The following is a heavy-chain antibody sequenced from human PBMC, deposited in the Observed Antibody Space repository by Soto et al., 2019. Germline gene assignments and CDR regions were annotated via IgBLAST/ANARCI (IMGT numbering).Heavy chain of an antibody. CDR3: ARFLTRLSPSWYFDL. CDR1: GFTFNDAY. CDR2: ITSSGSDM. J-gene: IGHJ2*01. V-gene: IGHV3-11*01. D-gene: IGHD3-16*01. Sequence: PGGSLRLSCEASGFTFNDAYMSWIRLAPGKGLEWLSYITSSGSDMFYADSVKGRFTASRDNTKKSLYLQMNSLRAEDTAVYFCARFLTRLSPSWYFDLWGRGTLVTVSS.